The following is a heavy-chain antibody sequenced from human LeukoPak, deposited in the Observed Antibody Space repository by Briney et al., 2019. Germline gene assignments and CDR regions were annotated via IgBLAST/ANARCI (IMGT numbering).Heavy chain of an antibody. CDR2: INSDGSST. CDR1: GFTFSSYW. Sequence: GGSLRLSCAASGFTFSSYWMHWVRQAPGKGLVWVSRINSDGSSTSYADSVKGRFTISRDDAKNSLYLQMNSLRAEDTAVYYCASERVTHPQGFDHWGQGTLVTVSS. V-gene: IGHV3-74*01. D-gene: IGHD4-11*01. J-gene: IGHJ4*02. CDR3: ASERVTHPQGFDH.